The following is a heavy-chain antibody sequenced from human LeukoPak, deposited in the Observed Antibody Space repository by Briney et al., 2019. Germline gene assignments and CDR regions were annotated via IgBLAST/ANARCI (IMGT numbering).Heavy chain of an antibody. CDR1: GYTFTTYG. Sequence: ASVKVSCKASGYTFTTYGISWVRQAPGQGLEWMGWISAYNGNTNYAQKLQGRVTMTTDTSTSTAYMELSSLRSDDTAVYYCATTEHIVSFLFDYWGQGTLVTVSS. CDR2: ISAYNGNT. J-gene: IGHJ4*02. CDR3: ATTEHIVSFLFDY. D-gene: IGHD2-15*01. V-gene: IGHV1-18*01.